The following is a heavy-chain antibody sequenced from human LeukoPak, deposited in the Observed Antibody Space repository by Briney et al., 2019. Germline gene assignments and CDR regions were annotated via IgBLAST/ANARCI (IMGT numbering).Heavy chain of an antibody. CDR2: ISGSGGST. D-gene: IGHD3-10*01. V-gene: IGHV3-23*01. CDR3: AKVGLLWFGELSWDFDY. Sequence: GGSLRLSCAASGFTFSSYAMSWARQAPGKGLEWVSAISGSGGSTYYADSVKGRFTISRDNSKNTLYLQMNSLRAEDTAVYYCAKVGLLWFGELSWDFDYWGQGTLVTVSS. CDR1: GFTFSSYA. J-gene: IGHJ4*02.